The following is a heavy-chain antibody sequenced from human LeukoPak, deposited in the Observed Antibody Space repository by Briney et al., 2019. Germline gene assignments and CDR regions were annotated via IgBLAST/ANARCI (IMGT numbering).Heavy chain of an antibody. D-gene: IGHD5-18*01. CDR2: TNRDGSST. CDR1: GIIFSNYW. Sequence: GGSLRLSCAASGIIFSNYWMHWVRQAPGKGLVWVSRTNRDGSSTSYADSVKGRFTISRDNAKNTLYLQMNSLRAEDTAVYHCARGGGYSYGSFDYWGQGTLVTVSS. V-gene: IGHV3-74*01. J-gene: IGHJ4*02. CDR3: ARGGGYSYGSFDY.